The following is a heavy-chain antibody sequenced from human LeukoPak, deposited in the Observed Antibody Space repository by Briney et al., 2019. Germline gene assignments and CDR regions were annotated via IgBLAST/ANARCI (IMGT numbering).Heavy chain of an antibody. CDR3: TRVNPPEWELRGYFDY. V-gene: IGHV3-49*04. J-gene: IGHJ4*02. CDR1: GFSFGAYG. CDR2: IRSRGYGRTT. D-gene: IGHD1-26*01. Sequence: GGSLRLSCTASGFSFGAYGMNWVRQAPGKGLEWVGLIRSRGYGRTTEYAASVKGRFTISRDDSNSIAYLQMNSLKIEDTAIYYCTRVNPPEWELRGYFDYWGQGALVSVSS.